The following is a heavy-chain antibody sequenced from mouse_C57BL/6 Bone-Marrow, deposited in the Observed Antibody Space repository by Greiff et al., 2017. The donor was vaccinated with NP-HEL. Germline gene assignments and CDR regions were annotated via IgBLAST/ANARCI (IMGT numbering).Heavy chain of an antibody. CDR2: IHPNSGST. J-gene: IGHJ1*03. D-gene: IGHD1-1*01. CDR3: AREEVYYASRRTGWYFDV. CDR1: GYTFTSYW. V-gene: IGHV1-64*01. Sequence: VKLQQPGAELVKPGASVKLSCKASGYTFTSYWMHWVKQRPGQGLEWIGMIHPNSGSTNYNEKFKSKATLTVDKSSSTAYMQLSSLTSEDSAVYYCAREEVYYASRRTGWYFDVWGTGTTVTVSS.